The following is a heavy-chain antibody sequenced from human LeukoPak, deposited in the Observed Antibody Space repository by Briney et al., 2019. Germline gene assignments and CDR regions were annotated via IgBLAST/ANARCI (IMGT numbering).Heavy chain of an antibody. J-gene: IGHJ4*02. V-gene: IGHV3-23*01. Sequence: PGGSLRLSCAASGFTFSNYAMSWVRQAPGQGLEWVSSVSGSNGSTYYADSVKGRFTISRDNSKNRLYLQMNSLRAEDTAVYYCAKPPHGQWLAFDYWGQGTLVTVSS. CDR3: AKPPHGQWLAFDY. D-gene: IGHD6-19*01. CDR2: VSGSNGST. CDR1: GFTFSNYA.